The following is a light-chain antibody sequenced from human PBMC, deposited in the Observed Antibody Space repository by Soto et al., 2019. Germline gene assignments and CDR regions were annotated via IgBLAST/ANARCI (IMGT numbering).Light chain of an antibody. CDR3: SSYTSSSTVL. CDR1: SSDVGGYNY. J-gene: IGLJ2*01. V-gene: IGLV2-14*03. CDR2: DVS. Sequence: QSVLTQPASVSGSPGQSITISCTGSSSDVGGYNYVSWYQQHPGKAPKLMIFDVSNRPSGVSNRFSGSKSGNMASLTISGLQAEDEADYYCSSYTSSSTVLFGGGTQLTVL.